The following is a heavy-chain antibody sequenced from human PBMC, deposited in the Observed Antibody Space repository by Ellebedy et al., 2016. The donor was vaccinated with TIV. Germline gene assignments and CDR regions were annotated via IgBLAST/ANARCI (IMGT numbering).Heavy chain of an antibody. D-gene: IGHD3-9*01. CDR3: ARELLRYFDWRYGMDV. Sequence: GGSLRLSXAASGFTFSSYAMSWVRQAPGKGLEWVSAISGSGGSTYYADSVKGRFTISRDNSKNTLYLQMNSLRAEDTAVYYCARELLRYFDWRYGMDVWGQGTTVTVSS. CDR2: ISGSGGST. J-gene: IGHJ6*02. CDR1: GFTFSSYA. V-gene: IGHV3-23*01.